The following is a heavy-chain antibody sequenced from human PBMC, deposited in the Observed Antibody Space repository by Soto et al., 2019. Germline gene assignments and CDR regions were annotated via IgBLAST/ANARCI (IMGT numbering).Heavy chain of an antibody. V-gene: IGHV4-30-4*01. CDR3: ARGNALWLGKFYYYYYGLDV. CDR1: GGSISSGDYY. J-gene: IGHJ6*02. D-gene: IGHD3-10*01. CDR2: IYYSGST. Sequence: SETLSLTCTVSGGSISSGDYYWSWIRQPPGKGLEWIGYIYYSGSTYYNPSLKSRVTISVDTSKNQFSLKLSSVTAADTAVYYGARGNALWLGKFYYYYYGLDVWGQGTTVTVS.